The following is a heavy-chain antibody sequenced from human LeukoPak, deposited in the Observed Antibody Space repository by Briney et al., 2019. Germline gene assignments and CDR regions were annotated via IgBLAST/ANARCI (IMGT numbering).Heavy chain of an antibody. D-gene: IGHD3-10*01. CDR1: GGSGNYY. Sequence: PSETLSLTCAVYGGSGNYYWGWIRQPPGKGLEWIGSIYHSGSTYYNPSLKSRVTISVDTSKNQFSLKLSSVTAADTAVYYCARDWGARDGSGSYYNGAIDYWGQGTLVTVSS. J-gene: IGHJ4*02. V-gene: IGHV4-38-2*02. CDR3: ARDWGARDGSGSYYNGAIDY. CDR2: IYHSGST.